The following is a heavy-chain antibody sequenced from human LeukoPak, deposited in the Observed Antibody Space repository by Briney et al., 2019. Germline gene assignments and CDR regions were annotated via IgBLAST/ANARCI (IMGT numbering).Heavy chain of an antibody. Sequence: GASVKVSCKASGYTFTGYYMHWVRQAPGQGLEWMGRINPNSGGTNYAQKFQGRVTITADESTSTAYMELSSLRSEDTAVYYCARGPSYSSSWIVDYWGQGTLVTVSS. J-gene: IGHJ4*02. D-gene: IGHD6-13*01. CDR1: GYTFTGYY. CDR3: ARGPSYSSSWIVDY. CDR2: INPNSGGT. V-gene: IGHV1-2*06.